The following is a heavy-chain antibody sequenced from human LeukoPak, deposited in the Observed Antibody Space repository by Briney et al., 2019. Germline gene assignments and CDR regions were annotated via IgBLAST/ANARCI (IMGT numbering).Heavy chain of an antibody. CDR3: ARLNYGDYFDY. Sequence: PSETVSLTCTVSGGSISSSSYYWGWIRQPPGKGLEWIGSIYYSGSTYYNPSLKSRVTISVDTSKNQFSLKLSSVTAADTAVYYCARLNYGDYFDYWGQGTLVTVSS. CDR2: IYYSGST. J-gene: IGHJ4*02. V-gene: IGHV4-39*07. CDR1: GGSISSSSYY. D-gene: IGHD4-17*01.